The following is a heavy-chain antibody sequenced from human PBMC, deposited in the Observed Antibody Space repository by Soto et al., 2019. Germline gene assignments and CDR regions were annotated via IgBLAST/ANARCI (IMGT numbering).Heavy chain of an antibody. CDR1: GFTFNNYG. CDR2: IYRDGST. J-gene: IGHJ4*02. CDR3: ARNRDGYNYVDY. D-gene: IGHD5-12*01. Sequence: GGSLRLSCAASGFTFNNYGMHWVRQAPGKGLEWVSIIYRDGSTYYADSVKGRFTISRDYSKNTLYLQMNSLGAEDTAMYYCARNRDGYNYVDYWGQGTLVTVSS. V-gene: IGHV3-NL1*01.